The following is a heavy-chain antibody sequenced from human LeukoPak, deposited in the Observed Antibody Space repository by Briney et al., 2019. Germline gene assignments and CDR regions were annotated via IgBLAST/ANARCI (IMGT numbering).Heavy chain of an antibody. CDR3: TTLGYHLDS. CDR2: INTDGTVT. Sequence: PGGSLRLSCAASGFTFSKYWMLWVRQAPGKGLESVSRINTDGTVTTYADSVKGRFTISRDNARNSLYLQMNSLRAEDTALYYCTTLGYHLDSWGQGTLVTVSS. D-gene: IGHD3-22*01. V-gene: IGHV3-74*01. J-gene: IGHJ4*02. CDR1: GFTFSKYW.